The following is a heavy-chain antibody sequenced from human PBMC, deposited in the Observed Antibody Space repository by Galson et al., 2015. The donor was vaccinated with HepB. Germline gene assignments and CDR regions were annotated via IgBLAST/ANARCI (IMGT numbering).Heavy chain of an antibody. CDR3: AQGLGQYFDY. CDR1: GGSINSGGHS. J-gene: IGHJ4*02. CDR2: MYYSGST. Sequence: TLSLTCAVSGGSINSGGHSWTWIRQPPGKGLEWIGYMYYSGSTFYNPSLKSRVTMSIDTSKNQFSLNLNSVTAADTAVYYCAQGLGQYFDYWGQGILVTVSS. V-gene: IGHV4-30-4*07. D-gene: IGHD3/OR15-3a*01.